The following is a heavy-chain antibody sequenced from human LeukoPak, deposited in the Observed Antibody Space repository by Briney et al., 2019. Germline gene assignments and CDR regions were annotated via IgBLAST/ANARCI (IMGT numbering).Heavy chain of an antibody. V-gene: IGHV4-30-4*08. CDR3: ARDCSGGSCYSRGSYYYGMDV. J-gene: IGHJ6*02. D-gene: IGHD2-15*01. Sequence: SETLSLTCTVSGASISSADYFWSWIRQPPGKGLEWIGYIYYSGSTYYNPSLKSRVTISVDTSKNQFSLKLSSVTAADTAVYYCARDCSGGSCYSRGSYYYGMDVWGQGTTVTVSS. CDR2: IYYSGST. CDR1: GASISSADYF.